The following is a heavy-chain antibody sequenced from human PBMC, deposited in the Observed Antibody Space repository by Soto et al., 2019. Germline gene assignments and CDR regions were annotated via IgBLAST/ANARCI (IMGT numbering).Heavy chain of an antibody. D-gene: IGHD2-15*01. CDR1: GYSVSSSDYY. CDR2: MLYSGLT. J-gene: IGHJ6*02. Sequence: SETLSLTCSVSGYSVSSSDYYWAWIRQPPGKGLEWIGSMLYSGLTYYNPSLKSRVTLSVNTSKNQFSVRLNSVTASDTAVYYCAPLSVSLSGPYGIHVWGQGTTVTVSS. V-gene: IGHV4-39*01. CDR3: APLSVSLSGPYGIHV.